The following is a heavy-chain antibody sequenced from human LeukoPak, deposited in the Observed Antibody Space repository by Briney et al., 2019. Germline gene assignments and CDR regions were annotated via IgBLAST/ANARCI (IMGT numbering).Heavy chain of an antibody. D-gene: IGHD3-10*01. J-gene: IGHJ3*02. CDR2: INPNSGGT. CDR3: ARAPSIWFALHAFDI. Sequence: ASVKVSCKASGYTFTGYYMHWVRQAPGQGLEWMGWINPNSGGTNYAQKFQGRVTMTRDTSISTAYMEPSRLRSDDTAVYYCARAPSIWFALHAFDIWGQGTMVTVSS. CDR1: GYTFTGYY. V-gene: IGHV1-2*02.